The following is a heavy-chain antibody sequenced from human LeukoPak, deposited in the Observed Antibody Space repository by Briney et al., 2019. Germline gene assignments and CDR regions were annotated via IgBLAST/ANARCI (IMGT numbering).Heavy chain of an antibody. V-gene: IGHV1-2*06. CDR2: IKPNSGGT. Sequence: ASVKVSCPSSGYTFTGSYMHWVRQATGQGLEWMGRIKPNSGGTNYAQKFQGRVTMTRDTSISTAYMELSRLRSDDTAVYYCARYSTYVWGSYRPTDDYWGQGTLVTVSS. CDR3: ARYSTYVWGSYRPTDDY. CDR1: GYTFTGSY. J-gene: IGHJ4*02. D-gene: IGHD3-16*02.